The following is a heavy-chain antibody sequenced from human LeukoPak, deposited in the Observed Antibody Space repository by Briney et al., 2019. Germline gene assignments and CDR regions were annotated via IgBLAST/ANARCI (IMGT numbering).Heavy chain of an antibody. V-gene: IGHV3-11*04. Sequence: YVSSSSIIISYANSVKGRFTISRDNAKNALYLQMNSLRAEDTGLYYCARADGDYWGPGTLVTVSS. CDR3: ARADGDY. J-gene: IGHJ4*02. CDR2: VSSSSIII. D-gene: IGHD6-6*01.